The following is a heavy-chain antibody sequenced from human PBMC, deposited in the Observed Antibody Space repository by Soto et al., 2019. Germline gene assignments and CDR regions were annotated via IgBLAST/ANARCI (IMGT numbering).Heavy chain of an antibody. V-gene: IGHV4-59*01. J-gene: IGHJ5*02. CDR1: GGSISSYY. CDR3: ARDRIAVAQRGDYNWFDP. D-gene: IGHD6-19*01. Sequence: SETLSLTCTVSGGSISSYYWSWIRQPPGKGLEWIGYIYYSGSTNYNPSLKSRVTISVDTSKNHFSLKLSSVTAADTAVYYCARDRIAVAQRGDYNWFDPWGQGTLVTVSS. CDR2: IYYSGST.